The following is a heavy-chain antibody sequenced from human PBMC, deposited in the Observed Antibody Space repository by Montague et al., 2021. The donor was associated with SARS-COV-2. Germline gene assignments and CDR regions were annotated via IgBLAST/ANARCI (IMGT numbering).Heavy chain of an antibody. Sequence: SLRLSCAASGFTFSSHSMNWVRQAPGKGLEWVSSISSSSSYIYYADSVKGRFTISRDNAKNSLYLQMNSLRAEDTAVYYCARDLGAANWGVYYGMDVWGQGTTVTVSS. CDR3: ARDLGAANWGVYYGMDV. J-gene: IGHJ6*02. CDR1: GFTFSSHS. D-gene: IGHD1-26*01. V-gene: IGHV3-21*01. CDR2: ISSSSSYI.